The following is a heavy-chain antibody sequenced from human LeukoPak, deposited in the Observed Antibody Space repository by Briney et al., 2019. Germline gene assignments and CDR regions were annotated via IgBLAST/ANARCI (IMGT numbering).Heavy chain of an antibody. V-gene: IGHV3-23*01. CDR2: ISGSGGST. CDR3: ARDQDCSSTSCPYYYYYGMDV. D-gene: IGHD2-2*01. Sequence: GGSLRLSCAASGFTFSSYAMSWVRQAPGKGLEWVSAISGSGGSTYYADSVKGRFTISRDNAKNSLYLQMNSLRAEDTAVYYCARDQDCSSTSCPYYYYYGMDVWGQGTTVTVSS. J-gene: IGHJ6*02. CDR1: GFTFSSYA.